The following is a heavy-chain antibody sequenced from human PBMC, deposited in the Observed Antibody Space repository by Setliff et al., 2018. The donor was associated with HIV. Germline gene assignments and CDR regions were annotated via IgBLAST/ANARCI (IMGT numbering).Heavy chain of an antibody. V-gene: IGHV4-31*03. CDR3: ARARLGRGYSYGYDFDY. D-gene: IGHD5-18*01. CDR2: IYYSGST. Sequence: SETLSLTCTVSGASISSVGYYWSWIRQHPGKGLEWIGYIYYSGSTYYNPSLKSRVTISVDTSKNQFSLKLSSVTAADTAVYYCARARLGRGYSYGYDFDYWGQGTLVTVS. J-gene: IGHJ4*02. CDR1: GASISSVGYY.